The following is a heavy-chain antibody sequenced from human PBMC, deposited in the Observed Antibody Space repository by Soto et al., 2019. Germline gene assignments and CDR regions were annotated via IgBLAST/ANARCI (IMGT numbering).Heavy chain of an antibody. CDR2: TSDDEGTK. Sequence: QVPVLPSGGGVVQPGGSLRLSSTISGFTFSRHSMHWFRQAPGKRLEWVAVTSDDEGTKFYADSVKGRFTVSRDNSKNTLYLQMNRLRPEDTAVYYCAREVVLMDWDFDNWGQGILVTVSS. CDR3: AREVVLMDWDFDN. V-gene: IGHV3-30-3*01. J-gene: IGHJ4*02. D-gene: IGHD3-9*01. CDR1: GFTFSRHS.